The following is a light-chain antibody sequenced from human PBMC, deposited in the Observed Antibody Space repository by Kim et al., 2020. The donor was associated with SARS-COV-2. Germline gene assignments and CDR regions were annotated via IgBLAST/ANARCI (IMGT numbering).Light chain of an antibody. CDR1: QSVSIY. CDR3: QQGNNWPLT. Sequence: EIVLTQSPATLSLSPGERATLSCRASQSVSIYLAWYQQKPGQAPRLLIYDASNRATGIPARFTGSGSGTDFSLTISSLEPEDFAVYYCQQGNNWPLTFRRGTKLEI. CDR2: DAS. J-gene: IGKJ4*01. V-gene: IGKV3-11*01.